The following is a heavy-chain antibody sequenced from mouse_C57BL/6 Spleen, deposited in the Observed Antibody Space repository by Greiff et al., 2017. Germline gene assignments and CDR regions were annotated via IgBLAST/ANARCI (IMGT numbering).Heavy chain of an antibody. J-gene: IGHJ2*01. Sequence: EVKLVESGEGLVKPGGSLKLSCAASGFTFSSYAMSWVRQTPEKRLEWVAYISSGGDYIYYADTVKGRFTISRGNARNTLYLQMSSLKSEDTAMYYCTRDRNSNYHYFDYWGQGTTLTVSS. CDR3: TRDRNSNYHYFDY. D-gene: IGHD2-5*01. CDR1: GFTFSSYA. V-gene: IGHV5-9-1*02. CDR2: ISSGGDYI.